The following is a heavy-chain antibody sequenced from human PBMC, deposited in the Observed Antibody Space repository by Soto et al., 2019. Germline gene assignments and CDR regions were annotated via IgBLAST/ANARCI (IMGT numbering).Heavy chain of an antibody. V-gene: IGHV3-30-3*01. J-gene: IGHJ6*02. CDR1: GFTFSSYA. CDR2: ISYDGSNK. CDR3: ERGVGRVFLYYYYYGMDV. Sequence: PGGSLRLSCAASGFTFSSYAMHWVRQAPGKGLEWVSVISYDGSNKYYADSVKGRSTISRDNSKNTLYLQMNSLRAGDTAVYYCERGVGRVFLYYYYYGMDVWGQGTTVTVSS. D-gene: IGHD3-10*01.